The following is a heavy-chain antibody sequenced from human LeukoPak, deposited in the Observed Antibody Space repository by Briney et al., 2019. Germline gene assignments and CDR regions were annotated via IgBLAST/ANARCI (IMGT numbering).Heavy chain of an antibody. J-gene: IGHJ4*02. Sequence: SVKVSCKASGGTFSSYTISWVRQAPGQGLEWMGRIIPILGIANYAQKFQGRVTITADKSTSTAYMELSSLRSEDTAVYYCARVRDYGDYGRDYWGQGTLVTVSS. D-gene: IGHD4-17*01. CDR1: GGTFSSYT. CDR2: IIPILGIA. CDR3: ARVRDYGDYGRDY. V-gene: IGHV1-69*02.